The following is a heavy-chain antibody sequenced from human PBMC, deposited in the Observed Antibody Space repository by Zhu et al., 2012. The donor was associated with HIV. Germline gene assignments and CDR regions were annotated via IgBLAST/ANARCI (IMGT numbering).Heavy chain of an antibody. CDR2: IYYSGST. Sequence: QVQLQESGPGLVKPSETLSLTCTVSGGSISSSSYYWGWIRQPPGKGLEWIGSIYYSGSTYYNPSLKSRVTISVDTSKNQFSLKLSSVTAADTAVYYCARRYSSGYYYDDAFDIWGQGTMVTVSS. CDR1: GGSISSSSYY. D-gene: IGHD3-22*01. CDR3: ARRYSSGYYYDDAFDI. J-gene: IGHJ3*02. V-gene: IGHV4-39*07.